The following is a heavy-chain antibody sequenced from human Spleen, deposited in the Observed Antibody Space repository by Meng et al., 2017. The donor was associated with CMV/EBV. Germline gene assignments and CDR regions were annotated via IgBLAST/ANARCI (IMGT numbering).Heavy chain of an antibody. V-gene: IGHV3-15*01. Sequence: FTFYDAWMSWVRQATGKGLEWIGRIRRNVEGGRTEYAAPMKGRFTISRDDSRNTVYLEINGLKIEDTAIYYCTREDTVDRNFYWFDPWGQGSLVTVSS. CDR2: IRRNVEGGRT. CDR1: FTFYDAW. D-gene: IGHD1-14*01. CDR3: TREDTVDRNFYWFDP. J-gene: IGHJ5*02.